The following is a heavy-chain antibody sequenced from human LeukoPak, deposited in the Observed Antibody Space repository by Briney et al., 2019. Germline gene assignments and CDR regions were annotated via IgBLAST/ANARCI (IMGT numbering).Heavy chain of an antibody. D-gene: IGHD3-10*01. CDR3: ARVGPGQELVDSYYYYYIDV. Sequence: SETLSLTCTVSGGSISSSSYYWGWIRQPPGKGLEWIGSIHYSGSTNYNPSLKSRVTISVDTSKNQFSLKLSSVTAADTAVYYCARVGPGQELVDSYYYYYIDVWGKGTTVTISS. V-gene: IGHV4-39*07. J-gene: IGHJ6*03. CDR2: IHYSGST. CDR1: GGSISSSSYY.